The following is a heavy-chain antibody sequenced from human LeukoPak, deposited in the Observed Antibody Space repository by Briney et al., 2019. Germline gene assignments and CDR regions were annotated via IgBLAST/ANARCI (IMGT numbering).Heavy chain of an antibody. CDR2: ISSSSGYI. Sequence: GGSLRLSCAAYGFTFSSYSMNWVRQAPGKGLEWVSSISSSSGYIYYADSVKGRFTISRDNAKNSLYLQMNSLRAEDTAVYYCARDPNYDSSGHWGQGTLVTVSS. J-gene: IGHJ4*02. CDR1: GFTFSSYS. D-gene: IGHD3-22*01. CDR3: ARDPNYDSSGH. V-gene: IGHV3-21*01.